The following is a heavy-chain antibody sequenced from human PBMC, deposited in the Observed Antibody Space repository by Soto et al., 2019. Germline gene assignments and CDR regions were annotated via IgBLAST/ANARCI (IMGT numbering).Heavy chain of an antibody. V-gene: IGHV1-18*01. J-gene: IGHJ6*03. D-gene: IGHD6-19*01. Sequence: QDQLVQSGVEVKKPGASGKVSCKASGYSFTNYGITWVRQAPGQGFEWMGWISAYNGNTNYAQKFQGRVTMTTDASTSTAYLELRSLRSDDTAVYYCARDRGVAPPVAGNTHYYYYMDAWGKGTTVTVSS. CDR1: GYSFTNYG. CDR3: ARDRGVAPPVAGNTHYYYYMDA. CDR2: ISAYNGNT.